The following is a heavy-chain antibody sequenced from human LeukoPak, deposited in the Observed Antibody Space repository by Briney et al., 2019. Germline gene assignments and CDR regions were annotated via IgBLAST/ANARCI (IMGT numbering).Heavy chain of an antibody. J-gene: IGHJ4*02. V-gene: IGHV4-61*02. D-gene: IGHD6-13*01. CDR2: IYTSGST. Sequence: SETLSLTCTVSGGSISSGSYYWSWIRQPAGKGLEWIGRIYTSGSTYYNPSLKSRVTISVDTSKSQFSLKLSSVTAADTAVYYCASGIAAAGSARYYFDYWGQGTLVTVSS. CDR3: ASGIAAAGSARYYFDY. CDR1: GGSISSGSYY.